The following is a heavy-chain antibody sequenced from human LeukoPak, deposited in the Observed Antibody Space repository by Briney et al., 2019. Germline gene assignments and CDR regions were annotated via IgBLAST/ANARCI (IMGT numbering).Heavy chain of an antibody. CDR3: ARDAYRDRYFDF. CDR2: IKQGGSEK. Sequence: PGGSLRLSCAASGFTFSSNSMNWVRQAPGKGLEWVANIKQGGSEKYYVDSVKGRFTISRDSAKNSVYLQMNSLRAEDTAVYYCARDAYRDRYFDFWGQGSLVTVSS. CDR1: GFTFSSNS. J-gene: IGHJ4*02. V-gene: IGHV3-7*01. D-gene: IGHD4-11*01.